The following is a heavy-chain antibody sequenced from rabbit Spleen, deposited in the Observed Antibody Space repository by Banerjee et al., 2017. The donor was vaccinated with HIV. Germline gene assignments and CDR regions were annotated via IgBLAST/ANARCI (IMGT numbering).Heavy chain of an antibody. Sequence: IASIAAGSSGSTWYASWVNGRFTISRSTSLNTVDLQMTSLTAADTATYFCARDLENYAYTSYLDLWGPGTLVTV. D-gene: IGHD8-1*01. J-gene: IGHJ4*01. CDR2: IAAGSSGST. CDR3: ARDLENYAYTSYLDL. V-gene: IGHV1S43*01.